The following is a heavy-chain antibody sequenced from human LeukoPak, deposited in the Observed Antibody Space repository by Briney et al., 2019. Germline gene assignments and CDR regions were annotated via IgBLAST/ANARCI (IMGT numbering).Heavy chain of an antibody. CDR2: ISSSGSTI. Sequence: QPGGSLRLSCAASGCTFSSYEMNWVRQAPGKGLEWVSYISSSGSTIYYADSVNGRFTISRDNAKNSLYLQMNSLRAEDTAVYYCAREAFNFDYWGQGTLVTVSS. J-gene: IGHJ4*02. CDR1: GCTFSSYE. CDR3: AREAFNFDY. V-gene: IGHV3-48*03.